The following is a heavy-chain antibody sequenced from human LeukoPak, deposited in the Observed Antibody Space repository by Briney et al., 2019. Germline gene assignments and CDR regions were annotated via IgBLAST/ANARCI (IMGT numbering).Heavy chain of an antibody. CDR2: IYYSGST. D-gene: IGHD6-19*01. CDR3: ASSCGWLNNWFDP. Sequence: SETLSLTCTVSGGSISSSSYYWGWIRQPPGKGLEWIGSIYYSGSTYYNPSLKSRVTISVDTSKNQFSLKLSSVTAADTAVYYCASSCGWLNNWFDPWGQGTLVTVSS. V-gene: IGHV4-39*01. J-gene: IGHJ5*02. CDR1: GGSISSSSYY.